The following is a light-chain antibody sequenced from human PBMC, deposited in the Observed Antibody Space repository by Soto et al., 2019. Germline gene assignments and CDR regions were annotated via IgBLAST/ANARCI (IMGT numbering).Light chain of an antibody. CDR2: VAS. V-gene: IGKV1-13*02. CDR3: QQFKSYPRK. J-gene: IGKJ1*01. Sequence: AIQLTQSPSSLSASVGDRVTITCRASQGISSSLAWYQQKPGKAPKLLIYVASTLHTGVPSRFSGSGSGTDFTLTISSLQPEDFATYYCQQFKSYPRKLGQGTKVEIK. CDR1: QGISSS.